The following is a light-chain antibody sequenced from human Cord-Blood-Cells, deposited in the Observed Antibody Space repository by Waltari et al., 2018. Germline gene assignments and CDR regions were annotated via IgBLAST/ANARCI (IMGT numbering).Light chain of an antibody. Sequence: QSALTQPASVSGSPGQSRIISCPGTSSYIVSHNLVPWYQQHPGKAPKLMIYEVSKRPSGVSNRFSGSKSGNTASLTSSGLQAEDEADYYCCSYAGSSTLVFGGGTKLTVL. J-gene: IGLJ2*01. CDR1: SSYIVSHNL. CDR2: EVS. CDR3: CSYAGSSTLV. V-gene: IGLV2-23*02.